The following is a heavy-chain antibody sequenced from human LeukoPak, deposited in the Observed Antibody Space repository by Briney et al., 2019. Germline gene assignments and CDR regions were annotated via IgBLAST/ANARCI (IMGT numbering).Heavy chain of an antibody. V-gene: IGHV3-15*01. CDR2: IKSKIDGGTA. CDR1: GFTFNNAW. J-gene: IGHJ4*02. CDR3: TTGIRGGEAY. D-gene: IGHD3-16*01. Sequence: GGSLRLSCAASGFTFNNAWMSWVRQAPGKGLEWVGRIKSKIDGGTADYAAPVKGRFTISRDDSKNTLYLRLNSLQTEDTAVYYCTTGIRGGEAYWGQGTLVTVSS.